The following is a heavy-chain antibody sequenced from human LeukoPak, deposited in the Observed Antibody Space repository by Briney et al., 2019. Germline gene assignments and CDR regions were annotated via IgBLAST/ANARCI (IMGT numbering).Heavy chain of an antibody. CDR1: DDSVSTNSAA. CDR2: TYYRSKWYN. CDR3: ARGVGTPQYYYYYMDV. D-gene: IGHD4-23*01. V-gene: IGHV6-1*01. J-gene: IGHJ6*03. Sequence: SQTLSLTCAISDDSVSTNSAAWNWIRQSPSRGLEWLGRTYYRSKWYNDYAVSVKSRITIKPDTSKNQFSLQLNSVTPEDTAVYYCARGVGTPQYYYYYMDVWGKGTAVTVSS.